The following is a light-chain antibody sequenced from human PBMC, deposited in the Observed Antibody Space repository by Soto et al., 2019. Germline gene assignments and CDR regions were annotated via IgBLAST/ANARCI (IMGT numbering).Light chain of an antibody. V-gene: IGKV3-20*01. Sequence: EIVLTQSPGILSLSPGEIATLSCRASQSVSTSYLAWYQQKPGQAPRLLIYGASRRATGIPDRFSGSGSGTDFTLTISRLEPEDFAVYSCQQYGSSPITFGQGTKLESK. CDR3: QQYGSSPIT. J-gene: IGKJ2*01. CDR1: QSVSTSY. CDR2: GAS.